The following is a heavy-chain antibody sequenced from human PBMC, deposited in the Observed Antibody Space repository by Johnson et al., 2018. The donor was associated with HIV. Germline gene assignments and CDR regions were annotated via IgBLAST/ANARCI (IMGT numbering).Heavy chain of an antibody. D-gene: IGHD3-16*01. CDR1: QFTFSGHG. CDR2: LTNDGSNK. CDR3: AKDPGGGGYAIDAFDI. Sequence: QVQLVESGGGVVQPGRSLRLSCVASQFTFSGHGMHWLRQAPGKGLEWVAVLTNDGSNKLYADSVKGRFTISRDDAKKTLYLQMNSLRAEDTAVYYCAKDPGGGGYAIDAFDIWGQGTMVTVSS. V-gene: IGHV3-30*18. J-gene: IGHJ3*02.